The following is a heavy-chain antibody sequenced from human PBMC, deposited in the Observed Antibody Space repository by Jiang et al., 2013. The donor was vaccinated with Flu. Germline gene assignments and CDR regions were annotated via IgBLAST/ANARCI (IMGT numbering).Heavy chain of an antibody. J-gene: IGHJ2*01. CDR3: ARDSNDDSSGYQRDSWYFDL. CDR1: GYTFTGYY. Sequence: QLVESGAEVKKPGASVKVSCKASGYTFTGYYMHWVRQAPGQGLEWMGWINPNSGGTNYAQKFQGWVTMTRDTSISTAYMELSRLRSDDTAVYYCARDSNDDSSGYQRDSWYFDLWGRGTLVTVSS. V-gene: IGHV1-2*04. CDR2: INPNSGGT. D-gene: IGHD3-22*01.